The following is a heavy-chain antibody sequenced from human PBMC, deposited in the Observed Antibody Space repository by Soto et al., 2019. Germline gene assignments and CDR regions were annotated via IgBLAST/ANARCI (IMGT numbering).Heavy chain of an antibody. D-gene: IGHD5-12*01. CDR3: AREGGGYHDGEWVY. J-gene: IGHJ4*02. V-gene: IGHV1-3*01. CDR1: GYTFTSYA. Sequence: QVQLVQSGAEVKKPGASVKVSCKASGYTFTSYALHWVRQAPGQRLEWMGWINAGNGNTKYSQKFQGRVTITRDTSASTAYMELSSLRSEDTAVYYCAREGGGYHDGEWVYWGQGTLVTVSS. CDR2: INAGNGNT.